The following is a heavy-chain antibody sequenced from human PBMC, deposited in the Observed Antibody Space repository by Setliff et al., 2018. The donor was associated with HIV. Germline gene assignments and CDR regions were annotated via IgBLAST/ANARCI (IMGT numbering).Heavy chain of an antibody. J-gene: IGHJ3*02. V-gene: IGHV3-20*04. CDR2: INWNSGST. CDR3: ARDVSLWNGYYNEAFDI. CDR1: GFTFDDYG. Sequence: GGSLRLSCVGSGFTFDDYGMIWVRQVPGKGLEWVSSINWNSGSTGYADSVKGRFIVSRDNAKNSLFLKMNSLRAEVTALYYCARDVSLWNGYYNEAFDIWGQGTMVTVSS. D-gene: IGHD3-3*01.